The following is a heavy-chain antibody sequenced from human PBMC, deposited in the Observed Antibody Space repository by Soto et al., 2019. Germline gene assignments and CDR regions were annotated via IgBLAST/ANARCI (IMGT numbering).Heavy chain of an antibody. D-gene: IGHD3-3*01. CDR1: GGSFSGYY. CDR2: IYQSGST. Sequence: SETLSLTCAVYGGSFSGYYWSWIRQRPGKGLEWIGEIYQSGSTNYNPSLKSRVTISLDTSKNQFSLKLSSVSAADTAVYYCARDGSGYDFWSGPYFFDFSGPGTLVTASS. J-gene: IGHJ4*02. V-gene: IGHV4-34*01. CDR3: ARDGSGYDFWSGPYFFDF.